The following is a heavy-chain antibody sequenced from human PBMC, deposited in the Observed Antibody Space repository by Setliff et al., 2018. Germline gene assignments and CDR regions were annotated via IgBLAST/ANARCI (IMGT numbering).Heavy chain of an antibody. CDR2: INDRGDT. CDR3: ARGIPHLFSLDV. V-gene: IGHV4-34*01. CDR1: GDLVRGNS. Sequence: SETLSLTCNVYGDLVRGNSWHWVRQSPGKGLTWIGEINDRGDTNYDPSLKSRVTISMDTSWNQISLKVTPVTATDTAIYYCARGIPHLFSLDVWDKGVAVTSPQ. J-gene: IGHJ6*04.